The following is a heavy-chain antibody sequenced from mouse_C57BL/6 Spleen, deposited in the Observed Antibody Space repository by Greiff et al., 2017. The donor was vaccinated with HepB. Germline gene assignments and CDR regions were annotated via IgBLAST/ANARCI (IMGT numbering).Heavy chain of an antibody. Sequence: QVQLQQPGAELVKPGASVKLSCKASGYTFTSYWMQWVKQRPGQGLEWIGEIDPSDSYTNYNQKFKGKATLTVDTSSSTAYMQLSSLTSEDSAVYYCARGDGDYKSYFDYWGQGTTLTVSS. CDR1: GYTFTSYW. D-gene: IGHD2-13*01. J-gene: IGHJ2*01. CDR2: IDPSDSYT. V-gene: IGHV1-50*01. CDR3: ARGDGDYKSYFDY.